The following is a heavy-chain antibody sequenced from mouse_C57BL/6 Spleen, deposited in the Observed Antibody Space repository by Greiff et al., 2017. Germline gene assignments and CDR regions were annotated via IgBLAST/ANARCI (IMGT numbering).Heavy chain of an antibody. CDR2: IYYSGTI. J-gene: IGHJ4*01. V-gene: IGHV3-5*01. CDR3: AREGEYYYAMDY. Sequence: EVKLPESGPGLVKPSQTVFLTCTVTGISITTGNYRWSWIRQFPGNKLEWIGYIYYSGTITYNPTLTSRTTITRDTPKNQFFLEMNSLTAEDTATYYCAREGEYYYAMDYWGQGTSVTVSS. CDR1: GISITTGNYR.